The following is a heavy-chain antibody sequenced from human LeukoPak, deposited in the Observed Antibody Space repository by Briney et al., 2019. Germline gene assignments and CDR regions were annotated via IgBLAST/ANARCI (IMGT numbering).Heavy chain of an antibody. J-gene: IGHJ4*02. D-gene: IGHD1-7*01. CDR3: ARKDLSGTTFDY. CDR2: ISAYNGNT. Sequence: ASVKVSCKASGYTFTSYGISWVRQAPGQGLEWMGWISAYNGNTNYAQKLQGRVTMTTDTSTSTAYMELRGLRSDDTAVYYCARKDLSGTTFDYWGQGTLVTVSS. V-gene: IGHV1-18*01. CDR1: GYTFTSYG.